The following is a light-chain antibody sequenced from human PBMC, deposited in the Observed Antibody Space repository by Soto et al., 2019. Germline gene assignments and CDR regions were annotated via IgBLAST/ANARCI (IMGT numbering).Light chain of an antibody. CDR2: AAS. V-gene: IGKV3-20*01. CDR3: QQCGSSPWT. Sequence: EIVLTQSPGTLSLSPGERATLSCRASQSVSSSYLAWYQQKPGQAPRLLIYAASSRATGIPARFSGGGSGTDFTLTISRLEPEDFAVYYCQQCGSSPWTFGQGTKVDIK. CDR1: QSVSSSY. J-gene: IGKJ1*01.